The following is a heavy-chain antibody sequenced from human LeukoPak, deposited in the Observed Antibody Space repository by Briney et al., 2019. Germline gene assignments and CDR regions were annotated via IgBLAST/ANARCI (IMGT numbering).Heavy chain of an antibody. D-gene: IGHD3-10*01. J-gene: IGHJ5*02. V-gene: IGHV4-39*02. CDR3: ARDLGTAPQSGWFDP. CDR1: GGSISSSSYY. CDR2: IYYSGST. Sequence: SETLSLTCTVSGGSISSSSYYWGWIRQPPGKGLEWIGSIYYSGSTYYNPSLKSRVTISVDTSKNQFSLKLSSVTAADTAVYYCARDLGTAPQSGWFDPWGQGTLVTVSS.